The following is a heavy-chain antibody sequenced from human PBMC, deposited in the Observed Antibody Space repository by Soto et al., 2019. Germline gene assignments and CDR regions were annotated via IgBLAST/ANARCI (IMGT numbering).Heavy chain of an antibody. Sequence: QVQLVQSGAVVKKPGSSVRVSCKASGGTFNIYSITWVRQAPGQGLEWMGRIILLSAIADYAQTFQGRVTITADKSANTAYMELSSLRSEDTAVYYCARDLEDYDILAGHWFDPWGQGTLVSVSS. V-gene: IGHV1-69*08. D-gene: IGHD3-9*01. J-gene: IGHJ5*02. CDR3: ARDLEDYDILAGHWFDP. CDR2: IILLSAIA. CDR1: GGTFNIYS.